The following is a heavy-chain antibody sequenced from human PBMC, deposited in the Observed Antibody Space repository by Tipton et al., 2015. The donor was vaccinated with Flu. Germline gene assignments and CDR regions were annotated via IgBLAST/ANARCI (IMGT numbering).Heavy chain of an antibody. J-gene: IGHJ6*02. D-gene: IGHD3-16*01. V-gene: IGHV3-23*01. Sequence: SLRLSCAASGFTFNNYAMDWVRQAPGKGLEWVSAISGSGANTYYADSVKGRFIISRDNSKNTNTLYLQMNRLRAEDTAVYFCAKDLYAGPGYGMDVWGQGTTVTVSS. CDR1: GFTFNNYA. CDR3: AKDLYAGPGYGMDV. CDR2: ISGSGANT.